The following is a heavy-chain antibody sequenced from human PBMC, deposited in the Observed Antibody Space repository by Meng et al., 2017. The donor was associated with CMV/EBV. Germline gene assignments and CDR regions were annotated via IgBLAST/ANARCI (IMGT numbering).Heavy chain of an antibody. CDR2: IYYSGST. J-gene: IGHJ4*02. CDR3: ARAGVRSTIFGVVIIAQCFDY. D-gene: IGHD3-3*01. Sequence: LRLSCTVSGGSISSGDYYWSWIRQPPGKGLEWIGYIYYSGSTYYNPSLKSRVTISVDTSKNQFSLKLSSVTAADTAVYYCARAGVRSTIFGVVIIAQCFDYWGQGTLVTVSS. V-gene: IGHV4-30-4*08. CDR1: GGSISSGDYY.